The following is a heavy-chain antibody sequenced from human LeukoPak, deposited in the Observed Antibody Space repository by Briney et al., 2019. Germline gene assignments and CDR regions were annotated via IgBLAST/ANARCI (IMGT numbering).Heavy chain of an antibody. J-gene: IGHJ4*02. CDR1: GLTFNIYS. Sequence: GGSLRLSCVASGLTFNIYSMNWVRQAPGKGLEWVSYISSSSTDVYYADSVKGRFTVSRDNAKNSLYLQMNRLRDEDMAVYYCASSDDYGGNRFDYWGQGTLVTVSS. V-gene: IGHV3-48*02. D-gene: IGHD4-23*01. CDR2: ISSSSTDV. CDR3: ASSDDYGGNRFDY.